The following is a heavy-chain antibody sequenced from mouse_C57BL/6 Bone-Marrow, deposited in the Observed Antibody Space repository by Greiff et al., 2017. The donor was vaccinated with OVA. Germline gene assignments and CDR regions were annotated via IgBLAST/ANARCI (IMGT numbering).Heavy chain of an antibody. Sequence: VQLQQPGAELVKPGASVKLSCKASGYTSTSYWMQWVKQRPGQGLEWIGEIDPSDSYTNYNQKFKGKATLTVDTSSSTAYMQLSSLTSEDSAVYYCARSYLGYWGQGTTLTVSS. J-gene: IGHJ2*01. CDR3: ARSYLGY. CDR1: GYTSTSYW. V-gene: IGHV1-50*01. CDR2: IDPSDSYT.